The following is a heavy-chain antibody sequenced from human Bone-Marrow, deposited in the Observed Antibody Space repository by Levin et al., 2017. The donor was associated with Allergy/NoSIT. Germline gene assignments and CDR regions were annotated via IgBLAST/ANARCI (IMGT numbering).Heavy chain of an antibody. D-gene: IGHD6-6*01. Sequence: GESLKISCTVSGFTFSSYDMHWVRQAPGKGLEWVAVIWYDGSNRYYVDSVKGRFTIFRDNSKDTLYLQMNTLRAEDTAVHYCARAKSSSNYYYALDVWGQGTTVTVSS. CDR2: IWYDGSNR. J-gene: IGHJ6*02. CDR1: GFTFSSYD. V-gene: IGHV3-33*01. CDR3: ARAKSSSNYYYALDV.